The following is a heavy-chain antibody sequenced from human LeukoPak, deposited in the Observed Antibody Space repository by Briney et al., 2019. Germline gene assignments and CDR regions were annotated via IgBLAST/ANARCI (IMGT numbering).Heavy chain of an antibody. V-gene: IGHV3-15*01. CDR2: IKSKGDGGTI. CDR3: TTKVGTRHIIWFDY. Sequence: GGSLRLSCAASGFTFSDYYMSWIRQAPGKGLEWVGLIKSKGDGGTIDYAAPVKGRFTISRDDSKNTVYLQMNSLKTEDTAVYYCTTKVGTRHIIWFDYWGQGTLVTVSS. CDR1: GFTFSDYY. D-gene: IGHD1-1*01. J-gene: IGHJ4*02.